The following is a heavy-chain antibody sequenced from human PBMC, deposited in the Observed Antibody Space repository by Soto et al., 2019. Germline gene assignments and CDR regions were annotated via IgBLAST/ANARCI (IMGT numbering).Heavy chain of an antibody. J-gene: IGHJ6*02. CDR3: AKGLDIVVVPAAGRYYYYYYGMDV. D-gene: IGHD2-2*03. V-gene: IGHV3-23*01. CDR2: ISGSGGST. Sequence: EVQLLESGGGLVQPGGSLRLSCAASGFTFSSYAMSWVRQAPGKGLEWVSAISGSGGSTYYADSVKGRFTISRDNSKNTLYLQMNSLRAEDTAVYYCAKGLDIVVVPAAGRYYYYYYGMDVWGQGTTVTVSS. CDR1: GFTFSSYA.